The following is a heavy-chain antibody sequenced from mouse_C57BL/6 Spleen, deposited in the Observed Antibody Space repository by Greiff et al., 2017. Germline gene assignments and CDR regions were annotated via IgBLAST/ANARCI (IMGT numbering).Heavy chain of an antibody. D-gene: IGHD4-1*01. CDR1: GYAFSSSW. CDR2: IYPGDGDT. Sequence: QVQLQQSGPELVKPGASVKISCKASGYAFSSSWMNWVKQRPGKGLEWIGRIYPGDGDTNYNGKFKGKATLTADKSSSTAYMQLSSLTPEDSAVYFCAKTGWFAYWGQGTLVTVSA. J-gene: IGHJ3*01. V-gene: IGHV1-82*01. CDR3: AKTGWFAY.